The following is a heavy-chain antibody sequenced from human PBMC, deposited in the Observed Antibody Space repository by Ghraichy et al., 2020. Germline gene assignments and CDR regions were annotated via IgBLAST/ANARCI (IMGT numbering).Heavy chain of an antibody. Sequence: IGEINHSGSTNYNPSLKSLVTVSLDTSMNQFSLKLRSVTAADTYVDYGATGHHNYGMDVCGQGTTVTVSS. CDR2: INHSGST. V-gene: IGHV4-34*01. CDR3: ATGHHNYGMDV. J-gene: IGHJ6*02.